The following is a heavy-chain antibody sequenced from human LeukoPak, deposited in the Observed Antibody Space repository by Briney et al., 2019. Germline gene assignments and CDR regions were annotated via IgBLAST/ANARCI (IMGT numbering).Heavy chain of an antibody. J-gene: IGHJ5*02. V-gene: IGHV6-1*01. CDR1: GDSVSGNTTA. Sequence: SQTLSLTCAISGDSVSGNTTAWNWIRQSPSRGLEWLGRTYSRSRWYHDYAVSVTSRISISADTSKNQFSLQLISVTPDDTAIYFCARGISRSNWFDTWGQGTLVTVSS. CDR2: TYSRSRWYH. D-gene: IGHD3-10*01. CDR3: ARGISRSNWFDT.